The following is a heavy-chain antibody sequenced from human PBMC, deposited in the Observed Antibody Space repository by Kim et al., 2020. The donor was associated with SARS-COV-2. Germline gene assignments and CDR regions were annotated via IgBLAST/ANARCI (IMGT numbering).Heavy chain of an antibody. CDR1: GFTFSSYG. CDR3: ARSNVLNNALIWFGEFDD. V-gene: IGHV3-33*01. J-gene: IGHJ4*02. D-gene: IGHD3-10*01. Sequence: GGSLRLSCAASGFTFSSYGMHWVRQAPGKGLEWVAVIWYDGSNKYYADSVKGRFTISRDNSKNTLYLQMNSLRAEDTAVYYCARSNVLNNALIWFGEFDDWGQGTLVTVSS. CDR2: IWYDGSNK.